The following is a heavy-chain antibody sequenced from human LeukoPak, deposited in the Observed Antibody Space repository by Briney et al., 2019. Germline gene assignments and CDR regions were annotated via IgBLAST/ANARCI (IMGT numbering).Heavy chain of an antibody. Sequence: SVKVSCKASGGTFSSYAISWVRQAPGQGLEWMGRIIPILGIANYAQKFQGRVTITADEPTSTAYMELSSLRSEDTAVYYCARRGGGYSGYDPYYYYYYGMDVWGQGTTVTVSS. V-gene: IGHV1-69*04. CDR2: IIPILGIA. CDR1: GGTFSSYA. D-gene: IGHD5-12*01. J-gene: IGHJ6*02. CDR3: ARRGGGYSGYDPYYYYYYGMDV.